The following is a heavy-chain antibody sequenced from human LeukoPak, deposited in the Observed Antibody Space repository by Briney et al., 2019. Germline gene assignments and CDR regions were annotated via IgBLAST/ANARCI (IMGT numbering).Heavy chain of an antibody. Sequence: SETLSLTCTVSGGSISSYYWSWIRQPPGKGLEWIGYIYYSGSTNYNPSLKSRVTISVDTSKNQFSLKLSPVTAADTAVYYCAREVAVAGFDYWGQGTLVTVSS. J-gene: IGHJ4*02. CDR1: GGSISSYY. CDR2: IYYSGST. CDR3: AREVAVAGFDY. D-gene: IGHD6-19*01. V-gene: IGHV4-59*01.